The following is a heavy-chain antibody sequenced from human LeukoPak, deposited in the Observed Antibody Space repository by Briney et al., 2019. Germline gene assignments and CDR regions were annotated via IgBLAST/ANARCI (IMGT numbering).Heavy chain of an antibody. CDR1: GGSYSGYY. D-gene: IGHD6-13*01. V-gene: IGHV4-34*01. J-gene: IGHJ5*02. CDR3: ARGYIAAAGRGRYNWFDP. Sequence: SETLPLTFAVCGGSYSGYYWSWIRQPPGKGLEWIGEINHSGSTNYNPSLKSRVTISVDTSKNQFSLKLSSVTAADTAVYYCARGYIAAAGRGRYNWFDPWGQGTLVTVSS. CDR2: INHSGST.